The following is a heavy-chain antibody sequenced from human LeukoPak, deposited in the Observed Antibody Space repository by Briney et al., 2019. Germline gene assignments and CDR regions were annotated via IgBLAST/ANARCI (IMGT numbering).Heavy chain of an antibody. CDR2: IYYSGST. Sequence: PSETVSLTCAVYGGSFSGSYWSWIRQHPGKGLEWIGYIYYSGSTYYNPSLKSRVIISVDTSKNQFSLKLSSVTAADTAVYYCARVLPHRHLRYGYYGRRGYAFDIWGQGTMVTVSS. CDR1: GGSFSGSY. D-gene: IGHD4-17*01. V-gene: IGHV4-31*11. CDR3: ARVLPHRHLRYGYYGRRGYAFDI. J-gene: IGHJ3*02.